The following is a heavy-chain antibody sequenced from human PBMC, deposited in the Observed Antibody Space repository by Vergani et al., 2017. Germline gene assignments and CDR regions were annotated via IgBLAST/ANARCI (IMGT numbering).Heavy chain of an antibody. CDR1: GFMFSNYW. CDR2: IKQEGSEK. Sequence: EVQLVESGGGLVQPGGPLRLSCAASGFMFSNYWMNWVRQAPGTGLEWVAYIKQEGSEKYYVDSVRGRFTISRDNAKNSLYLQMNSLRAEDTAVYHCARPSGAGDYDALDIWGQGTMVTVSS. J-gene: IGHJ3*02. V-gene: IGHV3-7*01. D-gene: IGHD4-17*01. CDR3: ARPSGAGDYDALDI.